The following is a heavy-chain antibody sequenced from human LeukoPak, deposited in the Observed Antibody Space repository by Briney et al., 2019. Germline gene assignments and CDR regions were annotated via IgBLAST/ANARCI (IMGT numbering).Heavy chain of an antibody. CDR2: IRSDGSNK. J-gene: IGHJ6*03. CDR3: ARASYDSSGTAAMDV. CDR1: GFTFGSYG. D-gene: IGHD3-22*01. V-gene: IGHV3-30*02. Sequence: GGSLRLSCAASGFTFGSYGMHWVRQAPGKGLEWVTFIRSDGSNKYYADSVKGRFTISRDNSKNTLYPQMNSLRSEDTAVYYCARASYDSSGTAAMDVWGKGTTVTVSS.